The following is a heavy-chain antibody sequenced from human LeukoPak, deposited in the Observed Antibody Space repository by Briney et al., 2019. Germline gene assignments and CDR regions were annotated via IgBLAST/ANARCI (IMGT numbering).Heavy chain of an antibody. CDR3: AKNRASTRYYGMDV. Sequence: PGRSLRLSCTASGFTFDDYAMHWVRQVPGKGLEWVSGISWNSGRIDYADSVKGRFTISRDNARNSLYLQMNSLRAEDTALYYCAKNRASTRYYGMDVRGQGTTVTVSS. J-gene: IGHJ6*02. CDR2: ISWNSGRI. V-gene: IGHV3-9*01. CDR1: GFTFDDYA. D-gene: IGHD2-2*01.